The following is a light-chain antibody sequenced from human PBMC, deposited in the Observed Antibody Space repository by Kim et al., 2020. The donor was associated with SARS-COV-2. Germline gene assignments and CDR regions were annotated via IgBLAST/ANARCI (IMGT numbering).Light chain of an antibody. CDR3: SSYTSSTTVV. CDR2: DVS. CDR1: SCDVGGYNS. Sequence: GQSITVSCTGTSCDVGGYNSVSWFQQHPGTAPKLMIYDVSNRPSGISNRFFGSKSGNTASLTISGLQAEDEADYYCSSYTSSTTVVFGGGTQLTVL. J-gene: IGLJ2*01. V-gene: IGLV2-14*03.